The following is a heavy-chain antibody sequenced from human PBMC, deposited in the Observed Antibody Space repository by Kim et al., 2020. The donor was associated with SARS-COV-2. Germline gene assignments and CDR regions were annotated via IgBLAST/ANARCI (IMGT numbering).Heavy chain of an antibody. CDR2: IKQDGSEE. CDR1: GFSINNYW. D-gene: IGHD4-4*01. Sequence: GGSLRLSCAASGFSINNYWMTWVRQAPGKGLEWVANIKQDGSEEYYVDSVKGRFTISRDNAKNSLYLQMNSLRAEDTAVYFCARDLDNYANFDFWRQGTLVTVSS. V-gene: IGHV3-7*01. J-gene: IGHJ4*02. CDR3: ARDLDNYANFDF.